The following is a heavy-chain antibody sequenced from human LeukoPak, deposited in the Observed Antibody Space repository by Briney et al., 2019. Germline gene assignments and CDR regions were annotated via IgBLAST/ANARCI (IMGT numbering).Heavy chain of an antibody. CDR2: ISGSGGST. Sequence: GGSLRLSCAAPGFTFSSYAMSWVRQAPGKGLEWVSAISGSGGSTYYADSVKGRFTISRDNSKNTLYLQMNSLRAEDTAVYYCAKRGHYPAIVTASSYNWFDPWGQGTLVTVSS. D-gene: IGHD5-18*01. CDR1: GFTFSSYA. V-gene: IGHV3-23*01. J-gene: IGHJ5*02. CDR3: AKRGHYPAIVTASSYNWFDP.